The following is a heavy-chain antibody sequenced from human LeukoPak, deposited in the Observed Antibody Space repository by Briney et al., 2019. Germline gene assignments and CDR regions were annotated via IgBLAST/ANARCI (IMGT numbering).Heavy chain of an antibody. Sequence: GGSLRLSCAASGFTVSSSYMSWVRQAPGKGLEWVSVIYSGGSTYYADSVKGRFTISRDNSKNTLYLQMNSLRAEDTAVYYCAKRGLISSGYSNWFDFWGQGTLVTVSS. CDR2: IYSGGST. J-gene: IGHJ5*01. CDR1: GFTVSSSY. D-gene: IGHD3-22*01. CDR3: AKRGLISSGYSNWFDF. V-gene: IGHV3-53*01.